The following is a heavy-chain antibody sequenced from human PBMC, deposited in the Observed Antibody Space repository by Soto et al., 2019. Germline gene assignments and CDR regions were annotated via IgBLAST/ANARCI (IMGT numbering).Heavy chain of an antibody. CDR2: IYYSGST. CDR1: GGTISSGGYY. D-gene: IGHD3-3*01. V-gene: IGHV4-31*03. J-gene: IGHJ4*02. Sequence: QVHLQESGPGLVKPSQTLSLTCTVSGGTISSGGYYWSWIRQHPGKGLEWIGYIYYSGSTYYNPSLKSRVTISVDTSKNQFSLKLSSVTAADTAVYYCARGLSTIFGVVIDFAFDYWGQGTLVTVSS. CDR3: ARGLSTIFGVVIDFAFDY.